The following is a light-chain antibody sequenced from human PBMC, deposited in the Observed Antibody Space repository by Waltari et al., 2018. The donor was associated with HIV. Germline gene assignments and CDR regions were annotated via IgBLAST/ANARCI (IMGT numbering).Light chain of an antibody. V-gene: IGKV3-11*01. CDR3: QQRSNWPFMYT. J-gene: IGKJ2*01. CDR2: DAS. CDR1: QSVSSY. Sequence: EIVFTQSPATLSLSPGERATLSSRASQSVSSYLAWYQQKPGQAPRLLIYDASNRATGIPARFSGSGSGTDFTLTISSLEPEDFAIYYCQQRSNWPFMYTFGQGTKLEIK.